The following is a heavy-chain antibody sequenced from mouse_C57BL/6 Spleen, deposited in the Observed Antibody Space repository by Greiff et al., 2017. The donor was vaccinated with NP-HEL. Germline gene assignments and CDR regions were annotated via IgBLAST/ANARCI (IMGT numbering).Heavy chain of an antibody. CDR2: ISYDGSN. CDR1: GYSITSGYY. V-gene: IGHV3-6*01. Sequence: EVQLVESGPGLVKPSQSLSLTCSVTGYSITSGYYWNWIRQFPGNKLEWMGYISYDGSNNYNPSLKNRISITRETSKNQFFLKLNSVTTEDTATYYCAITTVPSFAYWGQGTLVTVSA. J-gene: IGHJ3*01. CDR3: AITTVPSFAY. D-gene: IGHD1-1*01.